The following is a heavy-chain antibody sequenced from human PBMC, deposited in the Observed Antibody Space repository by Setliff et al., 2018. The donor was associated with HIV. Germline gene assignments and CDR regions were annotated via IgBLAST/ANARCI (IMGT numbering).Heavy chain of an antibody. CDR3: ALVVVAAQAFDY. J-gene: IGHJ4*02. CDR1: GESFNDYY. CDR2: INHYGSG. D-gene: IGHD2-15*01. V-gene: IGHV4-34*01. Sequence: PSETLSLTCAVYGESFNDYYWSWIRLPPGKGLEWIGEINHYGSGNYNPSLKSRVTISVDTSRNQFSLKLTSMTAADTSVYYCALVVVAAQAFDYWGQGTLVTVSS.